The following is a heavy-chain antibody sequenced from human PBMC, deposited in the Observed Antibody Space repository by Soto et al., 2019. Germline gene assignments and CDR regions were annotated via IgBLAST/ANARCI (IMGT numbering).Heavy chain of an antibody. CDR1: GFSLSTSGVG. CDR2: IYWDDDK. J-gene: IGHJ4*02. Sequence: QITLKESGPTLVKPTQTLTLTCTFSGFSLSTSGVGVGWIRQPPGKALEWRALIYWDDDKRYSPSLKSRLTITKDPSKNQVVLTMTNMDPVDTATYCCAHSRWQQLVRDWGQGPLVTVSS. CDR3: AHSRWQQLVRD. V-gene: IGHV2-5*02. D-gene: IGHD6-13*01.